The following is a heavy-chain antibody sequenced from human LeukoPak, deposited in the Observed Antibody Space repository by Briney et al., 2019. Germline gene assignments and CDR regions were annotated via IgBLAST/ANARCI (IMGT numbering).Heavy chain of an antibody. Sequence: AGGSLRLSCAASGFTFSSYWMNWVRQAPGKGLEWVANIKQDGNEKYYVDSVKGRFTISRDNAKNSLYLQMNSLRAEDTAVYYCARDRYSGGYGGKFAFDIWGQGTMVTVSS. CDR3: ARDRYSGGYGGKFAFDI. D-gene: IGHD1-26*01. CDR2: IKQDGNEK. V-gene: IGHV3-7*01. J-gene: IGHJ3*02. CDR1: GFTFSSYW.